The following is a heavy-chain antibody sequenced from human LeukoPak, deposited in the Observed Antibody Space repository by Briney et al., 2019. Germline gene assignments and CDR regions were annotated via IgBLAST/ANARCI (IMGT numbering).Heavy chain of an antibody. J-gene: IGHJ4*02. CDR2: INPSGGST. Sequence: ASVKVSCKASGYTFTSYYMHWVRQAPGQGLEWMGIINPSGGSTSYAQKFQGRVTMTRDMSTSTVYMELSSLRSEDTAVYYCARAHYGDYSFDYWGQGTLVTVSS. V-gene: IGHV1-46*01. CDR1: GYTFTSYY. D-gene: IGHD4-17*01. CDR3: ARAHYGDYSFDY.